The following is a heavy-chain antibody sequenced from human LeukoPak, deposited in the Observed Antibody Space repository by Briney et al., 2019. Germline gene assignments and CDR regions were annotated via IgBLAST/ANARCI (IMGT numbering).Heavy chain of an antibody. CDR3: ARGAPGGVAGYFDY. CDR1: GGTFSSYA. J-gene: IGHJ4*02. Sequence: SVKVSCKASGGTFSSYAISWVRQAPGQGLEWMGRNIPILGIANYAQKFQGRVTITADKSTSTAYMELSSLRSEDTAVYYCARGAPGGVAGYFDYWGQGTLVTVSS. D-gene: IGHD3-16*01. V-gene: IGHV1-69*04. CDR2: NIPILGIA.